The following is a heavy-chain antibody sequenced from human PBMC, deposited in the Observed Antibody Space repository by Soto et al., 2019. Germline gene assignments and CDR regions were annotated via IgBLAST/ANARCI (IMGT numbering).Heavy chain of an antibody. V-gene: IGHV4-59*12. J-gene: IGHJ6*02. D-gene: IGHD2-2*01. CDR1: GGSISSYY. Sequence: SETLSLTCTVSGGSISSYYWSWIRQPPGKGLEWIGYIYYSGSTNYNPSLKSRVTISVDTSKNQFSLKLSSVTAADTAVYYCARDRPGRYCSSTSCWRDYYYYGMDVWGQGTTVTVSS. CDR2: IYYSGST. CDR3: ARDRPGRYCSSTSCWRDYYYYGMDV.